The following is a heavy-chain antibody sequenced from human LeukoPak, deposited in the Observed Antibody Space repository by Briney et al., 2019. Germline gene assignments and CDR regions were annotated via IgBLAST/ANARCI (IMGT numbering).Heavy chain of an antibody. CDR2: INPNSGGT. D-gene: IGHD3-22*01. Sequence: ASVNVSCKASGYTFTGYYMHWVRPAPGQGLEWMGWINPNSGGTNYAQKFQGWVTMTRDTSISTAYMELSRLRSDDTAVYYCARGPSRDYYDSSGYGDFWGQGTLVTVSS. CDR3: ARGPSRDYYDSSGYGDF. J-gene: IGHJ4*02. V-gene: IGHV1-2*04. CDR1: GYTFTGYY.